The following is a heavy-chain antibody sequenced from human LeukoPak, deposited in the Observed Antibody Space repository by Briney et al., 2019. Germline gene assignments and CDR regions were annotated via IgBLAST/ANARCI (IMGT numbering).Heavy chain of an antibody. Sequence: GGSLRLSCAAPGFTFSSYWMSWVPQAPGKGLGWVANIKQDGSEKYYVDSVKGRFTISRDNAKKPLYLQMNSLRAEDTAVYYCARESYDSSGYDNWFDPWGQGTLVTVSS. J-gene: IGHJ5*02. V-gene: IGHV3-7*01. D-gene: IGHD3-22*01. CDR3: ARESYDSSGYDNWFDP. CDR1: GFTFSSYW. CDR2: IKQDGSEK.